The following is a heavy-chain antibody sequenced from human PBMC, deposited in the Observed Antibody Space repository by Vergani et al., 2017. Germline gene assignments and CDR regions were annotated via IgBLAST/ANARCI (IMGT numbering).Heavy chain of an antibody. CDR1: GFTFSSYA. D-gene: IGHD6-13*01. V-gene: IGHV3-30-3*01. Sequence: QVQLVESGGGVVQPGRSLRLSCAASGFTFSSYAMHWVRQAPGKGLEWVAVISYDGSNKYYADSVKGRFTISRDNAKNSLYLQMNSLRAEDTAVYYCASAPGYSSSWYYFDYWGQGTLVTVSS. CDR3: ASAPGYSSSWYYFDY. J-gene: IGHJ4*02. CDR2: ISYDGSNK.